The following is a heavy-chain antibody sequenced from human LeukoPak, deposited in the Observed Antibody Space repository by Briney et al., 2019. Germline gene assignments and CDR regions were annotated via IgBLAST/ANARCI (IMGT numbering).Heavy chain of an antibody. J-gene: IGHJ4*02. Sequence: GASVKVSCKASGYTFANYGITWVRQAPGQGLEWMGWISAYNGNTNYAQRLQGRVTMTTDTSASTAYMELRSLRSDDTAVYYCARDSSADLFYCDAASDYWGQGTLVTVSS. CDR1: GYTFANYG. CDR3: ARDSSADLFYCDAASDY. D-gene: IGHD3-22*01. V-gene: IGHV1-18*01. CDR2: ISAYNGNT.